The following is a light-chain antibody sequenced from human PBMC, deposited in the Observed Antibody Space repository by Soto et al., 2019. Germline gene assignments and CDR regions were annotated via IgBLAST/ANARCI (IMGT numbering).Light chain of an antibody. CDR1: QSVSSSY. CDR3: QQYGSPPQT. V-gene: IGKV3-20*01. Sequence: EIVLTQSPGTLSLSPGEGATLSCRASQSVSSSYLAWYQQKRGQAPRLLIYGASSRATGIPDRFSGSGSGTDFTLTNSRLEPEDFAVYFCQQYGSPPQTFGQGTKVDIK. J-gene: IGKJ1*01. CDR2: GAS.